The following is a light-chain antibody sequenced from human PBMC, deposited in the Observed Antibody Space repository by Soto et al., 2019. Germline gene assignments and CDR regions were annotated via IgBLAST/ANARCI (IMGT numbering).Light chain of an antibody. CDR3: QHYNSHLMT. Sequence: IQMTQSPSSLSASVGDRVTITCRASQSISGWLAWYQQKPGKAPKLLIYAASYLESGVPSRFSGSGSGTEFTLTISSLQPDDFATYYCQHYNSHLMTFGPGTKVDIK. V-gene: IGKV1-5*03. CDR1: QSISGW. CDR2: AAS. J-gene: IGKJ3*01.